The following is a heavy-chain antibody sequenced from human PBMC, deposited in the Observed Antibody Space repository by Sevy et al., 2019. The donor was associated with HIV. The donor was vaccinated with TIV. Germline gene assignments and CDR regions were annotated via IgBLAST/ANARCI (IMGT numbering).Heavy chain of an antibody. V-gene: IGHV3-64D*06. D-gene: IGHD3-22*01. CDR1: GFTFSSYA. CDR2: ISSNGGST. Sequence: GGSLRLSCSASGFTFSSYAMHWVRQAPGKGLEYASAISSNGGSTYYADSVKGRFTISRDNSKNTLYLQMSSLRAEDTAVYYCVKAYDYASSGLPDAFDIWGQGTMVTVS. J-gene: IGHJ3*02. CDR3: VKAYDYASSGLPDAFDI.